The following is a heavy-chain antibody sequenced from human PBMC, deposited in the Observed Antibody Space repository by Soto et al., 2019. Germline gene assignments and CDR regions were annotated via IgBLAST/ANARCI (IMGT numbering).Heavy chain of an antibody. CDR2: IVASSTTV. V-gene: IGHV3-48*01. D-gene: IGHD3-16*01. CDR3: VRGGDS. CDR1: GFDIGIDY. J-gene: IGHJ4*02. Sequence: PGGSLRLSCAVYGFDIGIDYMNWVRQAPGKGLEWISHIVASSTTVYYADSVKGRFTISRDNAKNSLYLRMDSLRADDTAVYYCVRGGDSWGQGTLVTVSS.